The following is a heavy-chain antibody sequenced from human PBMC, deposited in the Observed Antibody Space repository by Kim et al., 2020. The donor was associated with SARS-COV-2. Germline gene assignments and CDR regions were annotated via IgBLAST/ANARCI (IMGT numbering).Heavy chain of an antibody. D-gene: IGHD3-22*01. CDR1: GFTFSSYS. CDR2: ISSSSSYI. CDR3: ARDQGDYYDSSGSLAFDI. V-gene: IGHV3-21*01. J-gene: IGHJ3*02. Sequence: GGSLRLSCAASGFTFSSYSMNRVRQAPGKGLEWVSSISSSSSYIYYADSVKGRFTISRDNAKNSLYLQMNSLRAEDTAVYYCARDQGDYYDSSGSLAFDIWGQGTMVTVSS.